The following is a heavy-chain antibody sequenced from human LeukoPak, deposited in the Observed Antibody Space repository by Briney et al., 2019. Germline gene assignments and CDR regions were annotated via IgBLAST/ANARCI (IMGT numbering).Heavy chain of an antibody. CDR1: GYTFTGYY. J-gene: IGHJ4*02. D-gene: IGHD6-19*01. Sequence: GASVKVSCKASGYTFTGYYMHWVRQAPGQGLEWMGWINPNSGGTNYAQKFQGRVTMTRDTSISTAYMELSRLRSDDTAVYYCATDWGSSGWRSGYWGQGTLVTVSS. V-gene: IGHV1-2*02. CDR2: INPNSGGT. CDR3: ATDWGSSGWRSGY.